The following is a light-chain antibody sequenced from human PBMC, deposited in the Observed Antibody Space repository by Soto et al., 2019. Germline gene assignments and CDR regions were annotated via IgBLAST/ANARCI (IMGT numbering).Light chain of an antibody. CDR3: QQSYSIPKT. CDR2: GAS. Sequence: EIVMTQSPANLSVSPGERATLSCRASQSVSSNLAWYQQKPGQGPRLLIYGASSLQSGVPSRFSGSGSGTDFTLTISSLQPEDFATYYCQQSYSIPKTFGQGTKVDIK. J-gene: IGKJ1*01. V-gene: IGKV3-15*01. CDR1: QSVSSN.